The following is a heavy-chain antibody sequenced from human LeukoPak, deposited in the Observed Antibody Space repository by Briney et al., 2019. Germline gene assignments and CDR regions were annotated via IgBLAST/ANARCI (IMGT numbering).Heavy chain of an antibody. Sequence: SETLSLTCAVYGGSFSGYYWSWIRQPPGKGLEWIGEINHSGSTNYNPSLKSRVTISVDTSKNQFSLQLSAVTAADTAVYYCARSPYDFWSGLRKWFDPWGQGTLVTVSS. J-gene: IGHJ5*02. CDR1: GGSFSGYY. CDR3: ARSPYDFWSGLRKWFDP. V-gene: IGHV4-34*01. D-gene: IGHD3-3*01. CDR2: INHSGST.